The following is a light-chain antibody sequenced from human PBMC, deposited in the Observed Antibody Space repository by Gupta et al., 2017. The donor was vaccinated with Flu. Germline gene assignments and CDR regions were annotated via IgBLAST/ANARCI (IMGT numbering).Light chain of an antibody. J-gene: IGLJ3*02. CDR3: GSWDSDLDSWA. CDR1: SFNIRNNF. CDR2: END. Sequence: KVSISCSGNSFNIRNNFVSWYQQFPGGTPRLLMFENDKRPLESPDRFSGSKSGASATLDIIGLQTGDEATYYCGSWDSDLDSWAFGGGTKLTVL. V-gene: IGLV1-51*02.